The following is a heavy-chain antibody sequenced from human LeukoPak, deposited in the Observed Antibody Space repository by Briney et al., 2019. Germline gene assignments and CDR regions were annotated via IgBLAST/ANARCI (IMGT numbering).Heavy chain of an antibody. D-gene: IGHD2-15*01. CDR1: GYTFTSYD. J-gene: IGHJ3*02. CDR3: ARDSGQGGAFDI. V-gene: IGHV1-8*01. CDR2: MSPNSGNT. Sequence: ASVKVSCKASGYTFTSYDINWVRQATGQGLEWMGWMSPNSGNTGYAQKFQGRVTMTRNTSISTAYMELSSLRSEDTAVYYCARDSGQGGAFDIWGQGTMVTVSS.